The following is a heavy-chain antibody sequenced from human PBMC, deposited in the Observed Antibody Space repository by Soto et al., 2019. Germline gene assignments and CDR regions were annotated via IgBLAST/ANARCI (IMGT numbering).Heavy chain of an antibody. CDR2: GYQSGNT. Sequence: PSETLSITCSVSGVSISSSSHYWAWIRQAPGQGLEWIGSGYQSGNTYYNPSLRNRVAVSVDTSTNQISLRVKSVTASDTGVYFFARHALQNAFHLWRQGTPVTVSS. J-gene: IGHJ4*02. V-gene: IGHV4-39*01. CDR1: GVSISSSSHY. D-gene: IGHD3-16*01. CDR3: ARHALQNAFHL.